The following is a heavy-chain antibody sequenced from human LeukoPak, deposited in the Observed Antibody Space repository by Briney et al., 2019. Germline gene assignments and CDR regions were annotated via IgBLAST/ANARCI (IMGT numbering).Heavy chain of an antibody. CDR1: GFTVSSNY. J-gene: IGHJ3*02. V-gene: IGHV3-53*01. CDR3: ARPIYSSSWDAFNI. D-gene: IGHD6-13*01. Sequence: GGSLRLSCAASGFTVSSNYMSWVRQAPGKGLGWVSVIYSDGRIHSADSVKGRFTISRDDSKNTLSLQMNSLRAEDTAVYYCARPIYSSSWDAFNIWGQGTMVTVSS. CDR2: IYSDGRI.